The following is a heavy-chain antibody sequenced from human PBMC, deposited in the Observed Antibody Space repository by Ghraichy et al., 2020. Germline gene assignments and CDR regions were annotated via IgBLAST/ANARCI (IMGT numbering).Heavy chain of an antibody. V-gene: IGHV4-39*01. CDR3: ALTYYYDSKAFDI. J-gene: IGHJ3*02. D-gene: IGHD3-22*01. CDR2: IYYSGST. CDR1: GGSISSSSYY. Sequence: SETLSLTCTVSGGSISSSSYYWGWIRQPPGKGLEWIGRIYYSGSTYYNPSLKSRVTISVDTSKNQFSLKLSSVTAADTAVYYCALTYYYDSKAFDIWGQRTMVTVSS.